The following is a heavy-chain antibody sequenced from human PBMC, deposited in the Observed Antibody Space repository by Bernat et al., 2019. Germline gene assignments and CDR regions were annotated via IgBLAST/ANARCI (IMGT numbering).Heavy chain of an antibody. CDR2: IYYSGST. V-gene: IGHV4-39*01. D-gene: IGHD3-10*01. Sequence: QVQLQESGPGLVKPSETLSLTCTVSGGSISSSSYYWGWIRQPPGKGLEWIGSIYYSGSTYYNPSLKSRVTISVDTSKNQFSLKLSSVTAADTAVYYCAKFRPTYGSGSYHPWGQGTLVTVSS. CDR1: GGSISSSSYY. J-gene: IGHJ5*02. CDR3: AKFRPTYGSGSYHP.